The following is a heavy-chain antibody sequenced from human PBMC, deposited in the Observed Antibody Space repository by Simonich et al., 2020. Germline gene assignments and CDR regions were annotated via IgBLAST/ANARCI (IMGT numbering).Heavy chain of an antibody. Sequence: QVQLQQLGAGLLKPSETLSLTCAVYGGSFSGYYWSWIRQPPGKGLEWFGEINHSGSTNYNPSLKSRVTISVDTAKTQFALKLSSVTAADTAVYYCARRYYSTSFDYWGQGTLVTVSS. CDR1: GGSFSGYY. V-gene: IGHV4-34*01. CDR3: ARRYYSTSFDY. J-gene: IGHJ4*02. CDR2: INHSGST. D-gene: IGHD6-6*01.